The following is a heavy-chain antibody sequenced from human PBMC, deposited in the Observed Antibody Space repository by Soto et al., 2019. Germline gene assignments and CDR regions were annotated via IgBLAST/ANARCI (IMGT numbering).Heavy chain of an antibody. CDR2: VYHSGST. V-gene: IGHV4-4*02. Sequence: QVQLQESGPGLVKPSGTLSLTCAVSGGSISTSNWWRWGSQHPGKGLEEIGEVYHSGSTNYNPSTKYHAALSIDETKYLFTPKFNSVPTVSTVLYACARTSTCATSFDSWGQGSLVTVSS. CDR3: ARTSTCATSFDS. CDR1: GGSISTSNW. D-gene: IGHD1-1*01. J-gene: IGHJ4*02.